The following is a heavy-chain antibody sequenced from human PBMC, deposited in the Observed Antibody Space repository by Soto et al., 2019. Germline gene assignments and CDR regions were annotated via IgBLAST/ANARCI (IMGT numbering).Heavy chain of an antibody. V-gene: IGHV4-38-2*02. CDR1: GYSISSGYY. CDR3: ARDGVVGFGELFRFYYGMDV. D-gene: IGHD3-10*01. J-gene: IGHJ6*02. CDR2: IYHSGST. Sequence: SETLSLTCAVSGYSISSGYYWGWIRQPPGKGLEWIGSIYHSGSTYYSPSLKSRVTISVDTSKNQFSLKLSSVTAADTAVYYCARDGVVGFGELFRFYYGMDVWGQGTTVTVSS.